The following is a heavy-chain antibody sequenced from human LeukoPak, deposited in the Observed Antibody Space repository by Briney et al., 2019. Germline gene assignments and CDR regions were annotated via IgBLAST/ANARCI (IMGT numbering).Heavy chain of an antibody. Sequence: KPSETLSLTCSVSGGSISGYYWTWIRQPAGKGLEWIGRIYTSGSTNYNPSLKSRVTISVDTSKNQFSLKLSSVTAADTAVYYCAREEAAASEYFQHWGQGTLVTVSS. CDR1: GGSISGYY. D-gene: IGHD6-13*01. CDR2: IYTSGST. J-gene: IGHJ1*01. CDR3: AREEAAASEYFQH. V-gene: IGHV4-4*07.